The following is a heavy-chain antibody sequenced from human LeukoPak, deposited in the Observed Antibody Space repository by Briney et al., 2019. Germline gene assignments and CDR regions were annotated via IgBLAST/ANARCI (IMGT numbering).Heavy chain of an antibody. CDR3: ATAIVVVPAASSPYAWFDP. CDR1: GYTLTELS. J-gene: IGHJ5*02. Sequence: ASVKVSCKVSGYTLTELSMHWVRQAPGKGLEWMGGFDPEDGETIYAQKFQGRVTMTEDTSTDTAYMELSSLRSEYTAVYYCATAIVVVPAASSPYAWFDPWGQGTLVTISS. CDR2: FDPEDGET. V-gene: IGHV1-24*01. D-gene: IGHD2-2*01.